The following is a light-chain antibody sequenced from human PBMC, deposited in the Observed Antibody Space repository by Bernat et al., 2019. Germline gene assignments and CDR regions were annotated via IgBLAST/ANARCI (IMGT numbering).Light chain of an antibody. CDR3: QQYDNLLLT. J-gene: IGKJ4*01. CDR2: GAS. Sequence: DIQLTQSPPFLSASVGDRVTITCRASQVIGTYLAWYQQKPGKAPNLLIYGASTLQAGVPSRFSGSGSGTEFTLTISSLQPEDIATYYCQQYDNLLLTFGGGTKVEIK. V-gene: IGKV1-9*01. CDR1: QVIGTY.